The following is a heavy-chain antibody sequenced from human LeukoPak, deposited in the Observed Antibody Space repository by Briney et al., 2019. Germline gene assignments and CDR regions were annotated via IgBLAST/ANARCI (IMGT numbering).Heavy chain of an antibody. Sequence: PGGSLRLSCAASGFTLSSYAMSWVRQAPGKGLEWVSAISGSGGSTYYAESVKGRFTISRDNSKNTLYLQMNSLRAEDTAVYYCAKDQGYSGSYSLGWFDPWGRGTLVTVSS. D-gene: IGHD1-26*01. CDR3: AKDQGYSGSYSLGWFDP. CDR2: ISGSGGST. V-gene: IGHV3-23*01. J-gene: IGHJ5*02. CDR1: GFTLSSYA.